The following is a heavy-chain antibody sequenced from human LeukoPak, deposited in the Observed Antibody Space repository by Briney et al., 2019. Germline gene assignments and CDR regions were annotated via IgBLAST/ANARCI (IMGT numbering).Heavy chain of an antibody. D-gene: IGHD1-26*01. J-gene: IGHJ3*02. CDR2: ISYDGSNK. Sequence: GGPLRLSCAASGFTFSSHAMHWVRQAPGKGLEWVAVISYDGSNKYYADSVKGRFTISRDNSKNTLYLQMNSLRAEDMAVYYCARIEWERLGRAFDIWGQGTMVTVSS. CDR1: GFTFSSHA. CDR3: ARIEWERLGRAFDI. V-gene: IGHV3-30*14.